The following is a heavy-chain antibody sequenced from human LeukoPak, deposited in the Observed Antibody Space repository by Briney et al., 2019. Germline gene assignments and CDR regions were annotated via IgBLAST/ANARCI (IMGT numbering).Heavy chain of an antibody. CDR1: GGTFSSYA. D-gene: IGHD1-26*01. J-gene: IGHJ4*02. Sequence: GASVKVSCKASGGTFSSYAISWVRQAPGQGLEWMGGIIPIFGTANYAQKFQGRVTITADKSTSTAYMELSSLRSDDTAVYYCARDKSGKSVQGPLFDYWGQGTLVTVSS. V-gene: IGHV1-69*06. CDR2: IIPIFGTA. CDR3: ARDKSGKSVQGPLFDY.